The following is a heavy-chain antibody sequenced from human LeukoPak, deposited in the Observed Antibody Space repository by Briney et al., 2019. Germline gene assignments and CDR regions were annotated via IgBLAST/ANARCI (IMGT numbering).Heavy chain of an antibody. CDR2: IFYSGST. J-gene: IGHJ6*02. CDR3: AKWGSGSPSDGMDV. D-gene: IGHD3-10*01. Sequence: SQTLSLTCTVSGASVTSGGNYWGWIRQHPGKGLEWIGYIFYSGSTNYNPSLKSRVTISLDTSKNHFSLKVSSVTAADTAVYYCAKWGSGSPSDGMDVWGQGTTVTVSS. V-gene: IGHV4-61*03. CDR1: GASVTSGGNY.